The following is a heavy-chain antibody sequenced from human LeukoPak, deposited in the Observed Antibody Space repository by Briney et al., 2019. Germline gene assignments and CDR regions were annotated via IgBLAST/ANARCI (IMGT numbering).Heavy chain of an antibody. Sequence: ASVKISCKPSGGTFSNYAVAWARQAPSQGLEWMGHIIPIFGTTSYAPKFRGRVTLTADEVTTTAYMELRSLTSEDTAVYYCTRDPPVASAPGYFDSWGQGSLVTVSS. D-gene: IGHD2-15*01. CDR2: IIPIFGTT. J-gene: IGHJ4*02. CDR3: TRDPPVASAPGYFDS. CDR1: GGTFSNYA. V-gene: IGHV1-69*01.